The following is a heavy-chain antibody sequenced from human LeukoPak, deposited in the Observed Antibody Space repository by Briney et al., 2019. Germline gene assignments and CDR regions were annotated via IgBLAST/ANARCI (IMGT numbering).Heavy chain of an antibody. CDR3: ARELSQIVWGGLDY. D-gene: IGHD2-21*01. CDR2: IQDDASTE. CDR1: GFIFSSYG. J-gene: IGHJ4*02. V-gene: IGHV3-33*05. Sequence: PGGSLRLSCAASGFIFSSYGMHWVRQAPGKGLEWVAVIQDDASTENFADSVKGRFTISRDNSKNTVFLQMNSLRVEDTAVYYCARELSQIVWGGLDYGGQGTLVSVSS.